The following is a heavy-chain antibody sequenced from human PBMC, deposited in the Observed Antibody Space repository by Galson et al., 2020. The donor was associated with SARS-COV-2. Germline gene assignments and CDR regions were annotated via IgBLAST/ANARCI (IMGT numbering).Heavy chain of an antibody. CDR1: GFTFSSYS. CDR3: ARPPYYGDLPYYFDY. J-gene: IGHJ4*02. CDR2: ISSSSSYI. Sequence: KIGESLKISCAASGFTFSSYSMNWVRQAPGKGLEWVSSISSSSSYIYYADSVKGRFTISRDNAKNSLYLQMNSLRAEDTAVYYCARPPYYGDLPYYFDYWGQGTLVTVSS. V-gene: IGHV3-21*01. D-gene: IGHD4-17*01.